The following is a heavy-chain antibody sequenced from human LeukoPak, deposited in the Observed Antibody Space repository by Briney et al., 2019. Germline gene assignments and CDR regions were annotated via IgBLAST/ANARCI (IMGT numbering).Heavy chain of an antibody. V-gene: IGHV3-21*01. CDR1: GFSFNSYS. D-gene: IGHD4-17*01. CDR2: ISPSSDGI. CDR3: VRDNFGDYLPFF. J-gene: IGHJ4*02. Sequence: GGSLRLSCADSGFSFNSYSMNWVRQAPGKALEWVSSISPSSDGIFYADSLRGRFTVSRDNAKNLLYLHLNSLRVEDTAVYFCVRDNFGDYLPFFWGQGTLVTVSS.